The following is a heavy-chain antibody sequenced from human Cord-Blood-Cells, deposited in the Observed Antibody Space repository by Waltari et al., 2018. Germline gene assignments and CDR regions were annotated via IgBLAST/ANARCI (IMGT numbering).Heavy chain of an antibody. Sequence: QLQLQESGPGLVKPSETLSLTCTVSGGSISSSSYYWGWIRQPPGKGLEWVGSIYYRGSTYYNPFLKSRVTISVDTSKNQFSLKLSSVTAADTAVYYCARVVFDDAFDIWGQGTMVTVSS. CDR1: GGSISSSSYY. J-gene: IGHJ3*02. CDR2: IYYRGST. CDR3: ARVVFDDAFDI. D-gene: IGHD2-21*01. V-gene: IGHV4-39*01.